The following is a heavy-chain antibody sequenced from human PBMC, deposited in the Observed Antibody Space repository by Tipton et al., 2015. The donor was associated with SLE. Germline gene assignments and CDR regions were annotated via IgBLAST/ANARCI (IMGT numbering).Heavy chain of an antibody. Sequence: TLSLTCTVSGDSISSFSYYWSWIRQPAGKGLEWIGHIYTSGSTNFNPSLKSRVTISVDTSKNQFSLKLSSVTAADTAVYYCARHPRAMYYYGSGSYPNWFDPWGQGTLVTVSS. V-gene: IGHV4-61*09. J-gene: IGHJ5*02. CDR1: GDSISSFSYY. D-gene: IGHD3-10*01. CDR3: ARHPRAMYYYGSGSYPNWFDP. CDR2: IYTSGST.